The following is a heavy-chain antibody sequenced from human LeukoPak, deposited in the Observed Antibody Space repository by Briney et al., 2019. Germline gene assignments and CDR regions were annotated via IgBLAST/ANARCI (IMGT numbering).Heavy chain of an antibody. V-gene: IGHV5-51*01. Sequence: GESLKISCKGSGYSFTSHWIGWVRQMPGKGLEWMGIIYPGDSDTRYSPSCQGQVTISADKSISTAYLQWGSLKASDTAMYYCARRAPYSSSWLPFDYWGQGTLVTVSS. CDR2: IYPGDSDT. D-gene: IGHD6-13*01. J-gene: IGHJ4*02. CDR3: ARRAPYSSSWLPFDY. CDR1: GYSFTSHW.